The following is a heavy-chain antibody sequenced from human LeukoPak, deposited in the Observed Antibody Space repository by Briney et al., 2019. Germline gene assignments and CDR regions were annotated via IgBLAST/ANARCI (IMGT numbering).Heavy chain of an antibody. D-gene: IGHD5-18*01. CDR1: GSSLTELS. Sequence: ASVKVSCTVSGSSLTELSLYWVRQAPGKGLEWMGGFDVIDAKTFYAQKFQGRATMTEDSSTDTAYMELSSLRSDDTAFYYCAAGRPYSLLDYGGQGTLLTVSS. CDR3: AAGRPYSLLDY. J-gene: IGHJ4*02. CDR2: FDVIDAKT. V-gene: IGHV1-24*01.